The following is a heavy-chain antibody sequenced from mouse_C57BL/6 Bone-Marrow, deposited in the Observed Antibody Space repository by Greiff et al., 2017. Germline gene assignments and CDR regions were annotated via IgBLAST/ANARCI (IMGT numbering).Heavy chain of an antibody. J-gene: IGHJ2*01. Sequence: EVQLQQSGTVLARPGASVKMSCKTSGYTFTSYWMHWVKQRPGQGLEWIGNIYPGNSDTSYNQKFKGKAKLTAVTSASTAYMELSSLTNEDSAVYYCTRFSYDYPWYFDYWGQGTTLTVSS. CDR1: GYTFTSYW. V-gene: IGHV1-5*01. CDR3: TRFSYDYPWYFDY. CDR2: IYPGNSDT. D-gene: IGHD2-4*01.